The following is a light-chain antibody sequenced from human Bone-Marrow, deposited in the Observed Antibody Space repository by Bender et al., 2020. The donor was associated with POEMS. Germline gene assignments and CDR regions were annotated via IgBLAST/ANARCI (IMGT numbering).Light chain of an antibody. V-gene: IGLV3-21*02. CDR3: QVWDSSSDHVV. CDR1: NIGSKS. J-gene: IGLJ2*01. CDR2: DDS. Sequence: SYVVTQPPSVSVVPGQTARVTCGGDNIGSKSVHWYQQKPGRAPVLVVYDDSDRPSGIPERFSGSNSGNTATLTISGVEVGDEADYYCQVWDSSSDHVVFGGGTELSVL.